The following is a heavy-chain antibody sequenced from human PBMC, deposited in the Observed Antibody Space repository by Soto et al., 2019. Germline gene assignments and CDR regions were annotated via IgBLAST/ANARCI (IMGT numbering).Heavy chain of an antibody. D-gene: IGHD2-2*01. Sequence: QVQLVQSGAEVKKPGSSVKVSCKASGGTFSSYAISWVRQAPGQGLEWMGGIIPIFGTANYAQKFQGRVTSTADESKSTAYMELSSLRSEDTAWYYCARGGCRSTSCYGTRYGMDVWGQGTTVTVSS. CDR3: ARGGCRSTSCYGTRYGMDV. J-gene: IGHJ6*02. V-gene: IGHV1-69*01. CDR2: IIPIFGTA. CDR1: GGTFSSYA.